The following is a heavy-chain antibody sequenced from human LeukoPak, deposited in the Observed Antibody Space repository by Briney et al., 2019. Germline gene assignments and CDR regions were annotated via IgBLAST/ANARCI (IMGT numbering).Heavy chain of an antibody. CDR1: GFTFSTYG. Sequence: PGRPLRLSCAASGFTFSTYGMHWVRQAPGKGLEWVAVIWFDGSNKYYADSVKGRFTISRDNAKSTLYLQMNSLRAGDTAVYYCARERVVRGYSGYDFDYWGQGTLVTVSS. CDR2: IWFDGSNK. J-gene: IGHJ4*02. D-gene: IGHD5-12*01. CDR3: ARERVVRGYSGYDFDY. V-gene: IGHV3-33*01.